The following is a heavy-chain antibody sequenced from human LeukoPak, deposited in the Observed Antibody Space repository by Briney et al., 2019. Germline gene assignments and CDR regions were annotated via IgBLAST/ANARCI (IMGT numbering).Heavy chain of an antibody. J-gene: IGHJ6*03. CDR2: INHSGTT. V-gene: IGHV4-34*01. D-gene: IGHD6-25*01. CDR1: GGTFSGYY. CDR3: ASSRGYSNGLWYYYMDV. Sequence: PSETLSLTCAVYGGTFSGYYWSWIRQPPGKGLEWIGEINHSGTTNYNPPLKSRVSVSIDTSKNQFSLKLRSVTAADTGVYYCASSRGYSNGLWYYYMDVWGTGTTVTVSS.